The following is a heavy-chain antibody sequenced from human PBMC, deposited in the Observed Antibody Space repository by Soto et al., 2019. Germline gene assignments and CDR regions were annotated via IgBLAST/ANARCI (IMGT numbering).Heavy chain of an antibody. Sequence: PSETLSLTCTVSGGSISSGGYYWSWIRQPPGKGLEWIGEINHSGSTNYNPSLKSRVTISVDTSKNQFSLKLSSVTAADTAVYYCARVEIWFGVEFDYWGQGTLVTVSS. V-gene: IGHV4-39*07. J-gene: IGHJ4*02. CDR3: ARVEIWFGVEFDY. D-gene: IGHD3-10*01. CDR2: INHSGST. CDR1: GGSISSGGYY.